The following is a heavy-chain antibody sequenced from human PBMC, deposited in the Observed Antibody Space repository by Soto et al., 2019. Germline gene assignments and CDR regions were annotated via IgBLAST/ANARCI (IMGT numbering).Heavy chain of an antibody. CDR2: IWYDGSNK. Sequence: QVQLVESGGGVVQPGRSLRLSCAASGFSFSSFGMHWVRQAPGKGLEWVAVIWYDGSNKNYADSVKGRFTISRDNSKNTLYLQMNSLGAEDTAVYFCARGEVTTDWYFDLWGRGTLVTVSS. CDR1: GFSFSSFG. J-gene: IGHJ2*01. V-gene: IGHV3-33*01. CDR3: ARGEVTTDWYFDL. D-gene: IGHD4-17*01.